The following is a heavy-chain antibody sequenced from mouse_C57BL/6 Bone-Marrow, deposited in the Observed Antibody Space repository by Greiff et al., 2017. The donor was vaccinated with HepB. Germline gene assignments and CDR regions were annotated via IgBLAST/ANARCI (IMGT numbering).Heavy chain of an antibody. V-gene: IGHV2-9-1*01. CDR1: GFSLTSYA. CDR3: ARGPLITTVVATRYAMDY. J-gene: IGHJ4*01. D-gene: IGHD1-1*01. CDR2: IWTGGGT. Sequence: VQVVESGPGLVAPSQSLSITCTVSGFSLTSYAISWVRQPPGKGLEWLGVIWTGGGTNYNSALKSRLSISKDNSKSQVFLKMNSLQTDDTARYYCARGPLITTVVATRYAMDYWGQGTSVTVSS.